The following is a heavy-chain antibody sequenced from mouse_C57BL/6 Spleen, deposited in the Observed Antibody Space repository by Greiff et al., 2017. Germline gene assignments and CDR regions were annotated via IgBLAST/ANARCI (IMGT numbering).Heavy chain of an antibody. V-gene: IGHV1-64*01. CDR1: GYTFTSYW. D-gene: IGHD1-1*01. CDR2: IHPNSGST. Sequence: QVQLQQPGAELVKPGASVKLSCKASGYTFTSYWMHWVKQRPGQGLEWIGMIHPNSGSTNYNEKFKSKATLTVDKSSSTAYMQLSSLTSEDSAVYYCARGMDYYGSSPSYWGQGTTRTVAA. J-gene: IGHJ2*01. CDR3: ARGMDYYGSSPSY.